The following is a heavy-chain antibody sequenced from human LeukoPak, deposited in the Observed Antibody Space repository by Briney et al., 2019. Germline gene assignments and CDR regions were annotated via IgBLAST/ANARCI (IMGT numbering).Heavy chain of an antibody. J-gene: IGHJ4*02. Sequence: PSETLSLTCSVSGGSISSRSYYWGWIRQTPGKGLEWIGSICYSGSTYYNPSLKSRVTISVDTSKNQFSLKLSSVTAADTAVYYCARLVDRYCSGGSCYYFDSWGQGTLVTVSS. V-gene: IGHV4-39*01. CDR1: GGSISSRSYY. CDR2: ICYSGST. D-gene: IGHD2-15*01. CDR3: ARLVDRYCSGGSCYYFDS.